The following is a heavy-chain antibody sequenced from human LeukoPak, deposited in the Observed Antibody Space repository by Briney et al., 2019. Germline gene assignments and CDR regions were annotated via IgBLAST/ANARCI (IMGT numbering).Heavy chain of an antibody. V-gene: IGHV3-74*01. CDR1: GFTFSSYW. Sequence: PGGSLRLSCAASGFTFSSYWMHWVRQAPGKGLVWVSRINSDGSSTSYADSVKGRFTISRDNAKNTLYLQMNSLRVEDAAVYYCAREVGYSSSWYSGFDCWGQGTLVTVS. J-gene: IGHJ4*02. CDR3: AREVGYSSSWYSGFDC. D-gene: IGHD6-13*01. CDR2: INSDGSST.